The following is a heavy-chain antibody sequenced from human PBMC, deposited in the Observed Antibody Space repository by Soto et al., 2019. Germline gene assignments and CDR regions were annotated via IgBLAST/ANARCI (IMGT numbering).Heavy chain of an antibody. V-gene: IGHV4-30-2*01. Sequence: SETLSLTCAVSGGSIDSGAFSLSWIRQPPGKGLEWIGYATHSGTAHSIPSLNGRLTLSVDSSQTQFSLKLTSVTAADSAFYYCARIHWAQSSLDYWGRGILVTVSS. D-gene: IGHD6-19*01. CDR3: ARIHWAQSSLDY. CDR1: GGSIDSGAFS. J-gene: IGHJ4*02. CDR2: ATHSGTA.